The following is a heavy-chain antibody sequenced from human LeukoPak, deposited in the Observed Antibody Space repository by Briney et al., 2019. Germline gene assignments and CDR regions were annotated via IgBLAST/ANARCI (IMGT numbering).Heavy chain of an antibody. J-gene: IGHJ4*02. D-gene: IGHD3-22*01. CDR3: ARRNFDPSGSASLDY. CDR1: GYTFNTYW. Sequence: GESLKISCKGFGYTFNTYWIGWVRQVPGQGLEWMGIIYPGDSDTRYSPSFQGQVSISADKSMNTAYLQWSVLKASDTAMYYCARRNFDPSGSASLDYWGQGTLVTVSS. V-gene: IGHV5-51*01. CDR2: IYPGDSDT.